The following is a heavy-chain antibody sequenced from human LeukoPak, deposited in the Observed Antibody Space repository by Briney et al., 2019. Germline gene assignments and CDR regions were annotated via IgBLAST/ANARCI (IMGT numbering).Heavy chain of an antibody. D-gene: IGHD3-22*01. Sequence: GASVKVSCKASGYTFTSYGISWVRQAPGQGLEWMGWISAYNGNTNYAQKLQGRVTMTTDTSTSTAYMELRSLRSDDTAVYYCAREPHYYDSSGFDYWGQGTLVTVSS. CDR3: AREPHYYDSSGFDY. CDR2: ISAYNGNT. CDR1: GYTFTSYG. J-gene: IGHJ4*02. V-gene: IGHV1-18*01.